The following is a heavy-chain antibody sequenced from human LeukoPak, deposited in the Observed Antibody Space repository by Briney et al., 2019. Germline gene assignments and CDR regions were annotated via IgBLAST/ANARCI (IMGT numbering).Heavy chain of an antibody. V-gene: IGHV4-59*11. D-gene: IGHD6-13*01. CDR2: IYYSGST. J-gene: IGHJ5*02. CDR3: ARDGSSSWSGRSWFDP. Sequence: SETLSLTCTVSGGSISSHYWSWIRRPPGKGLEWIGYIYYSGSTNYNPSLKSRVTISVDTSKNQFSLKLSSVAAADTAVYYCARDGSSSWSGRSWFDPWGQGTLVTVSS. CDR1: GGSISSHY.